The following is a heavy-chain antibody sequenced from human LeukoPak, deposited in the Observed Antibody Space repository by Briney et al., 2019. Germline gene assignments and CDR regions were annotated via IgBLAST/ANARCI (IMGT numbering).Heavy chain of an antibody. D-gene: IGHD3-10*01. CDR2: ISAYNGNT. CDR3: ARDFRGPPGWFDP. V-gene: IGHV1-18*01. CDR1: GSPFTSYG. J-gene: IGHJ5*02. Sequence: APVKVSCKASGSPFTSYGIRWLRQAPRHGLKGWGGISAYNGNTNEAQKLQGIVTMTTDTSTSTAYMELRSLRSDNTAVYYCARDFRGPPGWFDPWGQGTLVTVSS.